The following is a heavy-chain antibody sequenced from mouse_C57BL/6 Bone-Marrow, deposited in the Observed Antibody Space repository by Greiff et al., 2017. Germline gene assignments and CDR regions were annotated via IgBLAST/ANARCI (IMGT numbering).Heavy chain of an antibody. CDR2: INPSSGYT. CDR3: ARRGLRQDWFAY. J-gene: IGHJ3*01. Sequence: QVQLQQSGAELARPGASVKMSCKASGYTFTSYTMHWVKQRPGQGLEWIGYINPSSGYTKYNQKFKDKATLTADKSSSTAYMQRSSLTSEDSAVYYGARRGLRQDWFAYWGQGTLVTVSA. V-gene: IGHV1-4*01. D-gene: IGHD2-4*01. CDR1: GYTFTSYT.